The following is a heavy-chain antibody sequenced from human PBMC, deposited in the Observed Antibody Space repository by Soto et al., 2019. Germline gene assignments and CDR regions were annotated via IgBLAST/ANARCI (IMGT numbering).Heavy chain of an antibody. J-gene: IGHJ4*02. CDR2: ISYDGSNK. CDR3: AKDGGSGSSPGPFEY. Sequence: QVQLVESGGGVVQPGRSLRLSCAASGFTFSSYGMHWVRQAPGKGLEWVAVISYDGSNKYYADSVKGRFTISRDNSKNTLYLQMNSLRAEDTAVYYCAKDGGSGSSPGPFEYWGQGTLVTVSS. D-gene: IGHD3-10*01. V-gene: IGHV3-30*18. CDR1: GFTFSSYG.